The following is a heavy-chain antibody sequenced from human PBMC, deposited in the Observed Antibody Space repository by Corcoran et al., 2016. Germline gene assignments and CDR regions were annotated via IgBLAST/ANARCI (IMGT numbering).Heavy chain of an antibody. D-gene: IGHD3-10*01. J-gene: IGHJ5*02. CDR2: ISGNNGNT. Sequence: QIQLVQSGAEVKTPGASVKVSCKASGYTFTNYGIYWVRQAPGQGLEWMGWISGNNGNTKYAQKIQGRVTMTTDTSTTTAYMALRSLRSDDTAVYYCARGDPAGMNWFDPWGQGTLVTVSS. V-gene: IGHV1-18*01. CDR1: GYTFTNYG. CDR3: ARGDPAGMNWFDP.